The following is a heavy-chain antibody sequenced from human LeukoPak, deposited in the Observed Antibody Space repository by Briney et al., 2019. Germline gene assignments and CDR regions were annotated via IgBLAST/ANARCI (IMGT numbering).Heavy chain of an antibody. Sequence: GGSLRLSCAASGFTFSSYGMHWVRQAPGKGLEWVAVISYDGSNKYYADSVKGRFTISRDSAKNSLYLQMNSLRAEDTAVYYCARGVPYDSWSGPHYSDYWGQGTLVTVSS. CDR1: GFTFSSYG. D-gene: IGHD3-3*01. CDR3: ARGVPYDSWSGPHYSDY. V-gene: IGHV3-30*03. CDR2: ISYDGSNK. J-gene: IGHJ4*02.